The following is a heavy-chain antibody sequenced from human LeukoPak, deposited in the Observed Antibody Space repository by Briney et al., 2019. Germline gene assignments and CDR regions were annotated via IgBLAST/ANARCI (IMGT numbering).Heavy chain of an antibody. J-gene: IGHJ4*02. CDR1: GGSISSYY. V-gene: IGHV4-4*07. Sequence: SETLSLTCTVSGGSISSYYWSWIRQPAGKGLEWIGRIYTSGSTNYNPSLKSRVTMSVDTSKNQFSLKLSSVTAADTAVYYCARDRYYYYGSGSYYLFDYWGQGTLVTVSS. D-gene: IGHD3-10*01. CDR2: IYTSGST. CDR3: ARDRYYYYGSGSYYLFDY.